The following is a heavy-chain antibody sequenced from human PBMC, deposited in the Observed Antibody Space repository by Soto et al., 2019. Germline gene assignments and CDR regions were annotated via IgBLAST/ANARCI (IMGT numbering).Heavy chain of an antibody. CDR1: GGSISSSSYY. J-gene: IGHJ4*02. Sequence: PSETLSLTCTVSGGSISSSSYYWGWIRQPPGKGLECIGSIYYSGSTNYNPSLKSRVTISVDTSKNQFSLKLSSVTAADTAVYYCASGRIQLWYPFDYWGQGTLVX. D-gene: IGHD5-18*01. V-gene: IGHV4-39*07. CDR2: IYYSGST. CDR3: ASGRIQLWYPFDY.